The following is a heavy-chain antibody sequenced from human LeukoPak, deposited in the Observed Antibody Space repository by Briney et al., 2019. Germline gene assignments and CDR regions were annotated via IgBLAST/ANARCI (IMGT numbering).Heavy chain of an antibody. CDR2: INHSGST. CDR3: ARGPFTLIRGPYNWFDP. D-gene: IGHD3-10*01. V-gene: IGHV4-34*01. CDR1: GGSFSGYY. J-gene: IGHJ5*02. Sequence: SETLSLTCAVYGGSFSGYYWSWIRQPPGKGLEWIGEINHSGSTNYNPSLKSRVTISVDTSKNQFSLKLSSVTAADTAVYYCARGPFTLIRGPYNWFDPWGKGTLVTVSS.